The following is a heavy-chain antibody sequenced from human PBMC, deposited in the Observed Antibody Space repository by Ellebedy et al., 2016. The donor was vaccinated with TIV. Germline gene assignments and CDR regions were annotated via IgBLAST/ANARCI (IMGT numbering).Heavy chain of an antibody. D-gene: IGHD3-10*01. CDR1: GGSFSNYY. V-gene: IGHV4-59*01. CDR3: ARGHDAHKSGRL. Sequence: MPSETLSLTCAVSGGSFSNYYWSWIRQPPGKGLEWIGYIYSSGSGEYNPSLKSRVTMSVDTSKSQFSLRLNSVTAADTAVYYCARGHDAHKSGRLWGRGTLVTVSS. J-gene: IGHJ2*01. CDR2: IYSSGSG.